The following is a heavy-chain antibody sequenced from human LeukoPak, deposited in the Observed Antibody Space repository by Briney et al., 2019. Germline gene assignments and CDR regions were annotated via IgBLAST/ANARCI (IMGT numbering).Heavy chain of an antibody. CDR3: ARHGGDSGSYGD. Sequence: SETLSLTCTVSGGSISSYYWSWIRQPPGKGLEWIGYIYYSGSTNYNPSLKSRVTISVDTSKNQFSLKLSSVTAVDTAVYYCARHGGDSGSYGDWGQGTLVTVSS. D-gene: IGHD1-26*01. J-gene: IGHJ4*02. CDR2: IYYSGST. V-gene: IGHV4-59*08. CDR1: GGSISSYY.